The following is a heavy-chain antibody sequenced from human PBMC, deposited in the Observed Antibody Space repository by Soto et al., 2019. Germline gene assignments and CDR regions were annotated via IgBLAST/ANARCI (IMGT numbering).Heavy chain of an antibody. V-gene: IGHV3-48*03. CDR2: ISSSGSTI. CDR3: AMIVRGEQQLDY. D-gene: IGHD6-13*01. Sequence: EVQLVESGGGLVQPGGSLRLSCAASGFTFSSYEMNWVRQAPGKGLEWVSYISSSGSTIYYADSVKGRFTISRDNAKNSLYLQMNSLRAEDTAVYYCAMIVRGEQQLDYWGQGILVTVSS. J-gene: IGHJ4*02. CDR1: GFTFSSYE.